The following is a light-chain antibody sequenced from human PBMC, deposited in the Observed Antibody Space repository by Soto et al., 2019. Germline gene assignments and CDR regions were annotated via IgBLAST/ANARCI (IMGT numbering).Light chain of an antibody. CDR1: RSDIGGYNS. CDR2: DVS. CDR3: SSYTDRNNLV. Sequence: QLVLTQSPSASGSPGQSVTISCTGTRSDIGGYNSVSWYQQHPGKAPKGMIYDVSKRPSGVPDRFSGSKSGNTASLTVSALQAEDEADYYCSSYTDRNNLVFGTGTKVTVL. J-gene: IGLJ1*01. V-gene: IGLV2-8*01.